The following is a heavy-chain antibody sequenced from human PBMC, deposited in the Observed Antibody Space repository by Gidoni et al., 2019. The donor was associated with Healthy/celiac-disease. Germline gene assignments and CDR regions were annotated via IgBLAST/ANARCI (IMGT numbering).Heavy chain of an antibody. CDR3: AKRKLATRLYYFDY. CDR1: GFPFISYA. V-gene: IGHV3-23*01. D-gene: IGHD1-1*01. J-gene: IGHJ4*02. CDR2: ISGSGGST. Sequence: EVPLFESGGGLVQPGGSLRLSCAAPGFPFISYAMSWVRQAPGKGLEWVSAISGSGGSTYYADSVKGRFTISRDNSKNKLYLQMNSLRAEDTAVYYCAKRKLATRLYYFDYWGQGTLVTVSS.